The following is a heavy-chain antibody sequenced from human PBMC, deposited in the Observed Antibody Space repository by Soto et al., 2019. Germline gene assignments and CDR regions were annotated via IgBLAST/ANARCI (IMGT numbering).Heavy chain of an antibody. Sequence: SETLSLTCTVSGGSISSYYWSWIRQPPGKGLEWIGYIYYSGSTNYNPSLKSRVTISVDTSKNQFSLKLSSVTAADTAVYYCARDLRKGRFLEWLSNSGITNYYMDVWGKGTTVTVSS. CDR2: IYYSGST. J-gene: IGHJ6*03. D-gene: IGHD3-3*01. CDR1: GGSISSYY. CDR3: ARDLRKGRFLEWLSNSGITNYYMDV. V-gene: IGHV4-59*01.